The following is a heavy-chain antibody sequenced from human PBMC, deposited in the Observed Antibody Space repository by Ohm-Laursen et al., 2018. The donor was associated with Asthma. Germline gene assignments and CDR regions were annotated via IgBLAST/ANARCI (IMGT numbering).Heavy chain of an antibody. D-gene: IGHD2-15*01. CDR2: ISAYNGNT. J-gene: IGHJ6*02. CDR1: GYTFTSYG. CDR3: ARVVVADYYYYYGMDV. V-gene: IGHV1-18*04. Sequence: AASVKVSCKASGYTFTSYGISWVRQAPGQGLEWMGWISAYNGNTNYAQKLQGRVTMTTDTSTSTAYMELRSLRSDDTAVYYCARVVVADYYYYYGMDVWGQGTTVTVSS.